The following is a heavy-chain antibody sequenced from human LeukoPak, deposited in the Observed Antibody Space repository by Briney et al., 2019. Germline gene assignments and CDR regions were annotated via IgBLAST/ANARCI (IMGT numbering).Heavy chain of an antibody. J-gene: IGHJ4*02. CDR1: GYTFTSYG. V-gene: IGHV1-18*01. CDR2: ISAYNGNT. D-gene: IGHD3-22*01. Sequence: GASVKVSCKASGYTFTSYGISWVRQAPGLGLEWMGWISAYNGNTNYAQKLQGRVTMTTDTSTSTAYMELRSLRSDDTAVYYCATLLGEYYYDSSGYYYDYWGQGTLVTVSS. CDR3: ATLLGEYYYDSSGYYYDY.